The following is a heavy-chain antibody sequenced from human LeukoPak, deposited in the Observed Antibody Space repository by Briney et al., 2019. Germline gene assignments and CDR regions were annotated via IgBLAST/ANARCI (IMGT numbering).Heavy chain of an antibody. Sequence: PGGSLRLSCTASGFTFGSYAMSWVRQAPGKGLEWVSSISGGSEDTYYADSVKGRFTISRDNSKTTLYLQMNSLRAEDTAVYYCARTIAQYCNSWLYFYYGLDVWGQGTTVTVSS. J-gene: IGHJ6*02. CDR3: ARTIAQYCNSWLYFYYGLDV. V-gene: IGHV3-23*01. CDR1: GFTFGSYA. D-gene: IGHD6-13*01. CDR2: ISGGSEDT.